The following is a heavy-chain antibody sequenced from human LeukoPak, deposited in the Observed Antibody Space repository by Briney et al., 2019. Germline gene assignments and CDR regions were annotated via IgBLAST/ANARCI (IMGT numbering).Heavy chain of an antibody. CDR2: ISGSGGST. CDR1: GFTFSSYA. V-gene: IGHV3-23*01. D-gene: IGHD6-19*01. Sequence: GGSLRLSCAASGFTFSSYAMSWVRQAPGKGLEWVSAISGSGGSTYYADSVKGRFTISRDKSKNTLDLQMNSLRAEDTAVYYCAKGVTGVAGRHYFDYWGQGTLVTVSS. J-gene: IGHJ4*02. CDR3: AKGVTGVAGRHYFDY.